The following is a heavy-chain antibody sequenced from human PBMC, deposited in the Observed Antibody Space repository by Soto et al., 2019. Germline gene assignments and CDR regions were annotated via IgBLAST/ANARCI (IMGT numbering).Heavy chain of an antibody. CDR3: ARGPSGDKIDY. V-gene: IGHV4-30-4*01. D-gene: IGHD7-27*01. CDR2: IYDGGTT. Sequence: QVQLQESGPRLVSPSQTLSLTCTVSGGSISSAAYCWSWIRQSPDKGLEWIGHIYDGGTTYSSPSLQCRGTISADTSETQFSLKLSSVSAADTAVYYCARGPSGDKIDYWGQGSQVTVSS. CDR1: GGSISSAAYC. J-gene: IGHJ4*02.